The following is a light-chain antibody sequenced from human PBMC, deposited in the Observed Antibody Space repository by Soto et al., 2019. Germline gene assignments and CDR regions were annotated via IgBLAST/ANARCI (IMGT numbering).Light chain of an antibody. CDR3: QQYNSYPLT. CDR2: KAS. CDR1: QSISSW. J-gene: IGKJ4*01. V-gene: IGKV1-5*03. Sequence: DLQMTQSPSTLSASEGDRVTLTCPASQSISSWLAWYQQKPGKAPKLLIYKASSLESGVPSRFSGSGSGTEFTLTISSLQPDEFATYYCQQYNSYPLTVGGGTKVDI.